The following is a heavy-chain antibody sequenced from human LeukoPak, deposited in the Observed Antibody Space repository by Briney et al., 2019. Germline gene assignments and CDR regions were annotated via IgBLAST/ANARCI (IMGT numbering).Heavy chain of an antibody. CDR2: ISAYNGNT. V-gene: IGHV1-18*01. CDR1: GYTFTIYG. CDR3: ARDTYTRVGATKWDYSHYGMDV. D-gene: IGHD1-26*01. Sequence: APVKVSCKASGYTFTIYGINWVRRAPGQGLEWMGWISAYNGNTNYAQKLQGRVTVTTDTSTTTAYMELRSLRSDDTGVYYCARDTYTRVGATKWDYSHYGMDVWGQGTTVTVSS. J-gene: IGHJ6*02.